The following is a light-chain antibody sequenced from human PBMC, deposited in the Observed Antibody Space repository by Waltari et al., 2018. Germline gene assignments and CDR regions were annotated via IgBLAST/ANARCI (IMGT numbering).Light chain of an antibody. Sequence: DIVMTQSPDSLAVSLGERATLNRKSSQSLSYRPNSKNYLTWYQQKPGKPPKLLIHWASTRESGVPDRFSGSGSGADFTLTISSLQAEDVAVYYCQKYYSTPFTFGPGTKVDIK. V-gene: IGKV4-1*01. CDR3: QKYYSTPFT. CDR1: QSLSYRPNSKNY. J-gene: IGKJ3*01. CDR2: WAS.